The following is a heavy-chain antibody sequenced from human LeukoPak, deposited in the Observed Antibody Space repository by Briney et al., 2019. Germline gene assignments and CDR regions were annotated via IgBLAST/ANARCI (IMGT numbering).Heavy chain of an antibody. J-gene: IGHJ4*02. V-gene: IGHV3-21*01. CDR3: ARDRGYSYGYTFDY. CDR1: GFTFSSYS. D-gene: IGHD5-18*01. Sequence: GGSLRLSCAASGFTFSSYSTNWVRQAPGKGLEWVSSISSSSSYIYYADSVKGRFTISRDNAKNSLYLQMNSLRAEDTAVYYCARDRGYSYGYTFDYWGQGTPVTVSS. CDR2: ISSSSSYI.